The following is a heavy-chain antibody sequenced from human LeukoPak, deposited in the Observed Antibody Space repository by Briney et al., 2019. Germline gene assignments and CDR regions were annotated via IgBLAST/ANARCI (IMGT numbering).Heavy chain of an antibody. Sequence: GGSLRLSCAASGFPFSDHYMIWIRQAPGKGLEWVANIKQDGSEKYYVDSVKGRFTISRDNAKDSLYLQMNSLRAEDTAVYYCARRRSSSGISPFDYWGQGTLVTVSS. V-gene: IGHV3-7*01. CDR1: GFPFSDHY. D-gene: IGHD1-26*01. CDR2: IKQDGSEK. CDR3: ARRRSSSGISPFDY. J-gene: IGHJ4*02.